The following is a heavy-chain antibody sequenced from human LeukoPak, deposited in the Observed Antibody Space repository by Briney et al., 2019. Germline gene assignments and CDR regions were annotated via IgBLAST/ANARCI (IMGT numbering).Heavy chain of an antibody. CDR2: ISYDGSNK. CDR1: GFNFSSYA. V-gene: IGHV3-30*04. Sequence: PGGSLRLSCAASGFNFSSYAMHWVRQAPGKGLEWGAAISYDGSNKYYGDSVKGRFTISRDNSQNTLYLQMNSLRVEDTAVYYCARLTAAGRRTDFDYWGQGTLVTVSS. J-gene: IGHJ4*02. D-gene: IGHD6-13*01. CDR3: ARLTAAGRRTDFDY.